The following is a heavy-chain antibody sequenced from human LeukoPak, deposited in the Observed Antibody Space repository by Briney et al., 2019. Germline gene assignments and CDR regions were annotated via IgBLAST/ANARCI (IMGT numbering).Heavy chain of an antibody. J-gene: IGHJ4*02. CDR1: GGTFSSYA. Sequence: ASVKVSCKASGGTFSSYAISWVRQAPGQGLEWMGWISAYNGNTNYAQKLQGRVTITTDTSTSTAYMELRSLRSDDTAVYYCARAEKAVADFDYWGQGTLVTVSA. V-gene: IGHV1-18*01. CDR3: ARAEKAVADFDY. CDR2: ISAYNGNT. D-gene: IGHD6-19*01.